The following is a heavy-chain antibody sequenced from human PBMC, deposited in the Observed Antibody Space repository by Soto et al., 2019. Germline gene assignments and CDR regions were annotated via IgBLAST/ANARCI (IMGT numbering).Heavy chain of an antibody. Sequence: GASVKVSCKASGYTFTSYGISWVRQAPGQGLEWMGWISAYNGNTNYAQKLQGRVTMTTDTSTSTAYMELRSLRSDDTAVYYCARVTPSYCSSTSCSYYFDYWRQGTLVTV. CDR2: ISAYNGNT. D-gene: IGHD2-2*01. CDR3: ARVTPSYCSSTSCSYYFDY. J-gene: IGHJ4*02. V-gene: IGHV1-18*04. CDR1: GYTFTSYG.